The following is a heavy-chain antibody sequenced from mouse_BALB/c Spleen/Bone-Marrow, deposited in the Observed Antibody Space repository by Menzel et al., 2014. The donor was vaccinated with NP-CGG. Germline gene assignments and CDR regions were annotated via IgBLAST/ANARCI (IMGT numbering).Heavy chain of an antibody. V-gene: IGHV5-6*01. CDR3: ARPTTVVATGGSFDY. CDR1: GFTFSSYG. J-gene: IGHJ2*01. Sequence: EVHLVESGGDLVKPGGSLKLSCAAPGFTFSSYGMSWVRQTPDKRLEWVATISSGGSYTYYPDSVKGRFTISRDNAKNTLYLQMSSLKSEDTAMYYCARPTTVVATGGSFDYWGQGTTLTVSS. CDR2: ISSGGSYT. D-gene: IGHD1-1*01.